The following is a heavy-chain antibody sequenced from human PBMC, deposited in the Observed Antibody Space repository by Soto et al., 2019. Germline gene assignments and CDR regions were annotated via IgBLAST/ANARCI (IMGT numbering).Heavy chain of an antibody. J-gene: IGHJ5*02. CDR1: GFSLSNARMG. CDR3: ARILDSSGYYTSWFDP. CDR2: IFSNDEK. Sequence: QVTLKESGPVLVKPTETLTLTCTVSGFSLSNARMGVSWIRQPPGKALEWLAHIFSNDEKSYSTSLKSRLTTSKDASTSQVVLIMTNMDPVDTATCYCARILDSSGYYTSWFDPWGQGTLVTVSS. D-gene: IGHD3-22*01. V-gene: IGHV2-26*01.